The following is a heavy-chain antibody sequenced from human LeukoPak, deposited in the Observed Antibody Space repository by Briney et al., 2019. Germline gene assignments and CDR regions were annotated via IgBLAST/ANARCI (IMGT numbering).Heavy chain of an antibody. CDR2: IRSKAYGGTT. D-gene: IGHD6-19*01. CDR1: GFTFVDYA. V-gene: IGHV3-49*04. CDR3: TSLLISSIAVADPIDY. Sequence: GRSLRLSCTAAGFTFVDYAMSWVRQAPGKGWEGVGFIRSKAYGGTTEYAASVKGRFTISRDDSKSIAYLQMNSLKTEDTAVYYCTSLLISSIAVADPIDYWGQGTLVTVSS. J-gene: IGHJ4*02.